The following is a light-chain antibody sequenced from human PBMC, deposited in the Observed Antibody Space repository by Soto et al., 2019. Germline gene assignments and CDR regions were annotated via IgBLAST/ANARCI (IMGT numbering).Light chain of an antibody. J-gene: IGLJ1*01. CDR3: QSYDSSLSAYV. Sequence: QSVLTQPPSVSGAPGQRVTISCTGSSSNIGAGYDVHWYRQLPGTAPKLLIYGDRSRPSGVPARFSGSKSDTSASLAITGLQAEDEADYYCQSYDSSLSAYVFGTGTKRTVL. CDR2: GDR. CDR1: SSNIGAGYD. V-gene: IGLV1-40*01.